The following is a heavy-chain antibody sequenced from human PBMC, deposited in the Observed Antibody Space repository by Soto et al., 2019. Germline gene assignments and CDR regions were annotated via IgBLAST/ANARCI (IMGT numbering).Heavy chain of an antibody. D-gene: IGHD6-19*01. CDR2: ISTSGSTI. CDR1: GFTFSDYY. J-gene: IGHJ6*02. CDR3: ARDDIAVAGISTYYYYGMDV. V-gene: IGHV3-11*01. Sequence: QVPLVESGGGLVKPGGSLRLSCAASGFTFSDYYMSWIRQAPGKGLEWVSYISTSGSTIYYADSVKGRFTISRDSAKNSLYLQMNSLTAEDTAVYYCARDDIAVAGISTYYYYGMDVWGQGTTVTVSS.